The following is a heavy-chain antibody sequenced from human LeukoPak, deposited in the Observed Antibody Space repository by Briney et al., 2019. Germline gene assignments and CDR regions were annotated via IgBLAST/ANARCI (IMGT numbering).Heavy chain of an antibody. CDR3: ARAGVRWGYSYGYYFDY. D-gene: IGHD5-18*01. J-gene: IGHJ4*02. V-gene: IGHV3-21*01. Sequence: PGGSLRLSCAASGFTFSSYSMNWVRQAPGKGLEWVSSISSSSSYIYYADSAKGRFTISRDNAKNSLYLQMNSLRAEDTAVYYCARAGVRWGYSYGYYFDYWGQGTLVTVSS. CDR1: GFTFSSYS. CDR2: ISSSSSYI.